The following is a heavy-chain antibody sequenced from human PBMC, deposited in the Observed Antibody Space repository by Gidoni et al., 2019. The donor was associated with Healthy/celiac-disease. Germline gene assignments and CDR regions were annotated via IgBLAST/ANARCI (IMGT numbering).Heavy chain of an antibody. CDR1: GYTFTCYA. Sequence: QVQLVQSGAEVKKPGSSVKVSCKASGYTFTCYARHWVRQAPGQRLEWMGWINAGNGNTKYSQKFQGRVTITRDTSASTAYMELSSLRSEDTAVYYCARFHLLEQHLLTTRGMDVWGQGTTVTVSS. CDR2: INAGNGNT. CDR3: ARFHLLEQHLLTTRGMDV. D-gene: IGHD4-4*01. J-gene: IGHJ6*02. V-gene: IGHV1-3*01.